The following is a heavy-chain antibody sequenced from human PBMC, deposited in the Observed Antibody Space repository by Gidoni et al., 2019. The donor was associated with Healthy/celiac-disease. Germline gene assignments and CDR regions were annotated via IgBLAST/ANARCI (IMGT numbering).Heavy chain of an antibody. D-gene: IGHD3-16*01. J-gene: IGHJ4*02. CDR1: GFTFSSYA. Sequence: EVQLLESGGGLVQPGGSLRLSCAASGFTFSSYAMSWVRQALGKGLECVSAISGSGGSTYYADSVKGRFTISRDNSKNTLYLQMNSLRAEDTAVYYCAKVPSPWGKLYYFDYWGQGTLVTVSS. V-gene: IGHV3-23*01. CDR2: ISGSGGST. CDR3: AKVPSPWGKLYYFDY.